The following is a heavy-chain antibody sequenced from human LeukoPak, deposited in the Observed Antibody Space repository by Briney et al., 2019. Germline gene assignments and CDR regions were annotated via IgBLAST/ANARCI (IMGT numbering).Heavy chain of an antibody. CDR2: IYTSGGT. D-gene: IGHD3-22*01. Sequence: PSETLSLTCTVSGDSISSGPYPWSWIRQPAGKGLEWIGRIYTSGGTNYNPSLKSRVTISVDTSTTRLSLKMSSVTAADTAVYYCARHSDSSGYYWRAFYYFDYWGQGTLVTVSS. V-gene: IGHV4-61*02. J-gene: IGHJ4*02. CDR1: GDSISSGPYP. CDR3: ARHSDSSGYYWRAFYYFDY.